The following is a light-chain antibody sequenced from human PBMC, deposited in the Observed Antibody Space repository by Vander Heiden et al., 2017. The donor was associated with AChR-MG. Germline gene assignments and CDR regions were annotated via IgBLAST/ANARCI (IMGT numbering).Light chain of an antibody. CDR2: ENN. J-gene: IGLJ1*01. CDR3: GTWDSSLSVYV. V-gene: IGLV1-51*01. Sequence: QSVLTQPPSVSAAPGQTVTISCSGSSSNIVKNYVSWYQQLPGTAPKVLIFENNKRPSGIPDRFSASKSGTSATLGITGLQTGDDADYYCGTWDSSLSVYVFGTGTKVTVL. CDR1: SSNIVKNY.